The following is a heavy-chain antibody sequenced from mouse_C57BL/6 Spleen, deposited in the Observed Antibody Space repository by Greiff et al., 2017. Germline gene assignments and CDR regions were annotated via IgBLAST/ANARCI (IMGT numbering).Heavy chain of an antibody. Sequence: QVHVKQPGTELVKPGASVKLSCKASGYTFTSYWMHWVKQRPGQGLEWIGNINPSNGGTNYNEKFKSKATLTVDKSSSTAYMQLSSLTSEDSAVYYCASPSYYGSSYWYFDVWGTGTTVTVSS. V-gene: IGHV1-53*01. CDR2: INPSNGGT. J-gene: IGHJ1*03. CDR1: GYTFTSYW. CDR3: ASPSYYGSSYWYFDV. D-gene: IGHD1-1*01.